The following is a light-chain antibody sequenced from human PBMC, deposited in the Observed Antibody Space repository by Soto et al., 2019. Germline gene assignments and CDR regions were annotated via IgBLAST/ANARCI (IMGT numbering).Light chain of an antibody. CDR3: QQYGSSPQT. J-gene: IGKJ4*01. CDR1: QSVSSSY. Sequence: EILLTQSPGTLSLSPGERATLSCSASQSVSSSYLAWYQQKPGQAPRLLIYCASSRATGIPDRFSGSGSGTDFTLTISRLEPEDFAVYYGQQYGSSPQTFGGGTKVEIK. CDR2: CAS. V-gene: IGKV3-20*01.